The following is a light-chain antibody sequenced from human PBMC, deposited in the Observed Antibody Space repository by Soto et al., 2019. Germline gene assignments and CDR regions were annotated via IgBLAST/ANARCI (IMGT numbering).Light chain of an antibody. Sequence: QSALTQPPSVSGSPGQSISISCTGTSSDVGHNNYVSWYQQHPGKAPKVMIYEVTNRPSGVSNRFSGSKSGNTASLTISGLQAEDEADYYCSSYTSSSTVVFGGGTKLTVL. V-gene: IGLV2-14*01. CDR1: SSDVGHNNY. CDR2: EVT. J-gene: IGLJ2*01. CDR3: SSYTSSSTVV.